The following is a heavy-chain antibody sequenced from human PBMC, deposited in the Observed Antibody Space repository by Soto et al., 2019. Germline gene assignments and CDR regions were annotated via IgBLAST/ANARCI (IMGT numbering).Heavy chain of an antibody. D-gene: IGHD5-12*01. CDR3: TKEKSVINSGYDAFDI. Sequence: GGSLRLSCAASGFTVSSYEMDWVRQAPGKGLEWVAYISISGGTIYYGDSVEGRFTISRDNADNSLYLQMNSLRAEDTAVYYCTKEKSVINSGYDAFDIWGRGTVVTVSS. V-gene: IGHV3-48*03. J-gene: IGHJ3*02. CDR2: ISISGGTI. CDR1: GFTVSSYE.